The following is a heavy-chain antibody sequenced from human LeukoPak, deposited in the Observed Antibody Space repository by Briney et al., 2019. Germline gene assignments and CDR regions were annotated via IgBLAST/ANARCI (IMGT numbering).Heavy chain of an antibody. CDR2: IRYDGSNK. V-gene: IGHV3-30*02. D-gene: IGHD1-20*01. Sequence: GGFLRLSCAASGFTFSSYGMHWVRQAPGKGLEWVAFIRYDGSNKYYADSVKGRFTISRDNSKNTLYLQMNSLRAEDTAVYYCAKAGGGNWNNAYYMDVWGKGTTVTVSS. J-gene: IGHJ6*03. CDR1: GFTFSSYG. CDR3: AKAGGGNWNNAYYMDV.